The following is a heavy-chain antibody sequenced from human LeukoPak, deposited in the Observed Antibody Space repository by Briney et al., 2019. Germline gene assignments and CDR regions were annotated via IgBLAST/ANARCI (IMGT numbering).Heavy chain of an antibody. D-gene: IGHD6-13*01. Sequence: KSSETLSLTCTVSGGSISSSSYYWGWIRQPPGKGLEWIGSIYYSGSTYYNPSLKSRVTISVDTSKNQFSLKLSSVTAADTAVYYCARSVGLSSSLLNFDYWGQGTLVTVSS. V-gene: IGHV4-39*07. CDR2: IYYSGST. CDR1: GGSISSSSYY. CDR3: ARSVGLSSSLLNFDY. J-gene: IGHJ4*02.